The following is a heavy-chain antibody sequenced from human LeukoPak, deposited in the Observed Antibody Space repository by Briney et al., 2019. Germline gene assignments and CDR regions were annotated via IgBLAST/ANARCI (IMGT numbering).Heavy chain of an antibody. CDR3: ARQGFRATNGD. Sequence: GESLKISCKGSGYSFASYWIGWVRQMPGKGLEWMGIIYPHDSDTRYSPSFQGQVSISVDKSISTAYLQWSSLKASDTAMYYCARQGFRATNGDWGQGTLVTVSS. CDR1: GYSFASYW. J-gene: IGHJ4*02. D-gene: IGHD1-26*01. V-gene: IGHV5-51*01. CDR2: IYPHDSDT.